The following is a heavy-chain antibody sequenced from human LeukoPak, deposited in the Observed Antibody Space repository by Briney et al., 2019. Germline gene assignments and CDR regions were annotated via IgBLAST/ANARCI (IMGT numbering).Heavy chain of an antibody. CDR2: INWNGGGT. V-gene: IGHV3-20*04. J-gene: IGHJ4*02. D-gene: IGHD1-26*01. Sequence: GGSLRLSCAASGFTFDDHGMSWVRHAPGKGLEWVSDINWNGGGTNYADSVKGRFTISRDNAKNSLYLQMNSLRAADSALYFCARALAKWELLALDYWGQGTLVTVSS. CDR3: ARALAKWELLALDY. CDR1: GFTFDDHG.